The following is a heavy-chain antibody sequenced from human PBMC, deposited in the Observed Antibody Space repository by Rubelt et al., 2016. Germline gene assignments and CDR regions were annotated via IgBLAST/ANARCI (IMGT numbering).Heavy chain of an antibody. CDR1: GGSISSSSYY. CDR3: ARRDSGGYWYFDL. D-gene: IGHD2-15*01. Sequence: QLQLQESGPGLVKPSETLSLTCTVSGGSISSSSYYWGWIRQPPGKGLEWIGSIHYRGSTYKSPSLESRLTISVEKSKKQFARKLSSVTAADTAVYYCARRDSGGYWYFDLWGRGTLVTVSS. CDR2: IHYRGST. V-gene: IGHV4-39*01. J-gene: IGHJ2*01.